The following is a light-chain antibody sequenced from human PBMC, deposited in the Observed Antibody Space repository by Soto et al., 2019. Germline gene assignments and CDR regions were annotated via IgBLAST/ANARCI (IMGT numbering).Light chain of an antibody. CDR3: QHYGWPPRM. V-gene: IGKV3-20*01. J-gene: IGKJ1*01. CDR1: QSISRNF. Sequence: MVLTQSPGTLSLSPGERATLSCRASQSISRNFLAWYQQRPGQAPRLLVYGVSTRATGIPARFSGSGSGTHFTLSINSLEPEDFAVYYCQHYGWPPRMFGHGTKVEIK. CDR2: GVS.